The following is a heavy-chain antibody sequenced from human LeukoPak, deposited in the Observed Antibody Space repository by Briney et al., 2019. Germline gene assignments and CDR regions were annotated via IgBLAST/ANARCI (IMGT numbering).Heavy chain of an antibody. D-gene: IGHD6-19*01. J-gene: IGHJ4*02. CDR2: IYSGGRT. V-gene: IGHV3-66*01. Sequence: GGSLRLSCAASGFTVSSNYMSWVRQAPGKGLEWVSVIYSGGRTDYADSVKGRFTISRDNSKNTLYLQMNSLRAEDTAVYYCARDSSGWYRFDYWGQGTLATVSS. CDR3: ARDSSGWYRFDY. CDR1: GFTVSSNY.